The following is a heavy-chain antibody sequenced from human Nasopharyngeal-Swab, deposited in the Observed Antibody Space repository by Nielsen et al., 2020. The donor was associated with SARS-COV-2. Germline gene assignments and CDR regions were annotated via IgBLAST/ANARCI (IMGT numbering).Heavy chain of an antibody. CDR3: AREGQQLVLDYYGMDV. J-gene: IGHJ6*02. Sequence: ASVKVSCKASGYTFTSYDINWVRQATGQGLEWMGWMNPNSGNTGYAQKFQGRVTITRNTSISTAYMELSSLRSEDTAVYYCAREGQQLVLDYYGMDVWGQGTTVTVSS. CDR1: GYTFTSYD. CDR2: MNPNSGNT. D-gene: IGHD6-13*01. V-gene: IGHV1-8*01.